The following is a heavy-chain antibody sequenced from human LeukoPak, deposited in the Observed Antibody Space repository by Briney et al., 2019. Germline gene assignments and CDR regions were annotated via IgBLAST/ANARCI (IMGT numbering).Heavy chain of an antibody. CDR2: ISYDGSNK. CDR3: ANPSGDY. Sequence: PGGSLRLSCAASGFTFSSYAMHWVRQAPGKGLEWVAVISYDGSNKYYADSVKGRFTISRDNSKNTLYLQMNSLRAEDTAVYYCANPSGDYWGQGTLVTVSS. V-gene: IGHV3-30*04. CDR1: GFTFSSYA. D-gene: IGHD1-26*01. J-gene: IGHJ4*02.